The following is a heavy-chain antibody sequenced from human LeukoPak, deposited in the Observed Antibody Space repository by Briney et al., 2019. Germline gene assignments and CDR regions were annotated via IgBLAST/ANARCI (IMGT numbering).Heavy chain of an antibody. CDR3: ATDRYHSSGWYRFGY. CDR1: GYTLTELS. Sequence: ASVKVSCKVSGYTLTELSMHWVRQAPGKGLELMGGFDPEDGETIYAQKFQGRVTMTEDTSTDTAYMELSSLRSEDTAVYYCATDRYHSSGWYRFGYWGQGTLVTVSS. CDR2: FDPEDGET. V-gene: IGHV1-24*01. D-gene: IGHD6-19*01. J-gene: IGHJ4*02.